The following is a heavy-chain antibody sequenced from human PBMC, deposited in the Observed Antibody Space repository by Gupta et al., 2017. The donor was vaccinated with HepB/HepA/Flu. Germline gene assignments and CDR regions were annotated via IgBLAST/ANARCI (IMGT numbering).Heavy chain of an antibody. Sequence: QVQLVQSGSAVKKPRSSVKVSCKDSEGPLSSYAISWVGQAPGQGLEWMGGIIPIFDPPKYAQKCQGRVTITADESTSTAYMELSSLRSEDTAGYYCARLAARGYYYYYMDVWGKGTTVTVSS. J-gene: IGHJ6*03. CDR1: EGPLSSYA. CDR2: IIPIFDPP. V-gene: IGHV1-69*01. CDR3: ARLAARGYYYYYMDV. D-gene: IGHD6-6*01.